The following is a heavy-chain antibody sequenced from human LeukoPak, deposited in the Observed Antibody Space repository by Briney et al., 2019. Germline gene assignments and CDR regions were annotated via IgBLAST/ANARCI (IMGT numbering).Heavy chain of an antibody. J-gene: IGHJ4*02. V-gene: IGHV4-30-4*07. CDR3: ARHGLLVWFGESTGAFDY. D-gene: IGHD3-10*01. CDR1: GGSISSGGYS. CDR2: IYYSGST. Sequence: SETLSLTCAVSGGSISSGGYSWSWIRQPPGKGLEWIGYIYYSGSTYYNPSLKSRVTISVDTSKNQFSLKLSSVTAADTAVYYCARHGLLVWFGESTGAFDYWGQGTLVTVSS.